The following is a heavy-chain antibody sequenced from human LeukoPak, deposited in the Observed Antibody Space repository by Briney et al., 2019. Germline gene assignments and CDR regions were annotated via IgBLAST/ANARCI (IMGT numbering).Heavy chain of an antibody. D-gene: IGHD2-15*01. CDR2: IYYSGST. J-gene: IGHJ4*02. CDR3: ARAYGSGGSCLVYYFDY. Sequence: PSETLSLTCTVSGGSISSYYWSWIRQPPGKGLEWIGYIYYSGSTNYNPSLKSRVTISVDTSKNQFSLKLSSVTAADTAVYYCARAYGSGGSCLVYYFDYWGQGTLVTVSS. V-gene: IGHV4-59*08. CDR1: GGSISSYY.